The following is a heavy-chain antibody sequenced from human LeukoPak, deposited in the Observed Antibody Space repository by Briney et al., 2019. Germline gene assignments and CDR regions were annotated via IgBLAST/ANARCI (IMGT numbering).Heavy chain of an antibody. CDR1: GFTFSSYA. J-gene: IGHJ6*03. CDR2: ISGSGGST. Sequence: GGSLRLSCAASGFTFSSYAMSWVRPAPGEGLEWVSAISGSGGSTYYADSVKGRFTISRDNSKNTLYLQMNSLRAKDTAVYYCAKLPVYYYYYMDVWGKGTTVTVSS. CDR3: AKLPVYYYYYMDV. V-gene: IGHV3-23*01.